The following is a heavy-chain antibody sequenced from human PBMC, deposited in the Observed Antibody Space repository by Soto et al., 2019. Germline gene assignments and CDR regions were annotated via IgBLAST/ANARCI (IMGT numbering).Heavy chain of an antibody. V-gene: IGHV3-9*01. Sequence: GGSLRLSCAASGFTFDGYAMHWVRQAPGKGLVWVSGFSWNSCGIDYADSVKGRFTISRDNSKNTLYLQMNSLRAEDTAVYYCAREGRIFGVFGMDVWGQGTTVTVSS. CDR3: AREGRIFGVFGMDV. CDR2: FSWNSCGI. J-gene: IGHJ6*02. D-gene: IGHD3-3*01. CDR1: GFTFDGYA.